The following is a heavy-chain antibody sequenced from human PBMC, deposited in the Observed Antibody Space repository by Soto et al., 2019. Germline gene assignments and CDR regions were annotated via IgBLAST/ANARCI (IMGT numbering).Heavy chain of an antibody. CDR3: AKGRGAAYYFDF. J-gene: IGHJ4*02. D-gene: IGHD3-10*01. CDR2: ISGTASHI. CDR1: GLSFSRYA. V-gene: IGHV3-21*01. Sequence: LLVESGGGLVKPGGSLRVSCAGSGLSFSRYAMNWVRQAPGKGLEWVASISGTASHIRYADSVRGRFTISKDDAKNSLSLQMTSLRAEDTAVYFCAKGRGAAYYFDFWGRGTLVSVSS.